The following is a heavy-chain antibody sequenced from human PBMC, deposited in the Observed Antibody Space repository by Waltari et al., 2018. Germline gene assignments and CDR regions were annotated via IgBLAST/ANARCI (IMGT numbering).Heavy chain of an antibody. V-gene: IGHV3-48*03. CDR2: ISSSGSTI. J-gene: IGHJ6*02. CDR3: ARDRLLYYYYYYGMDV. Sequence: EVQLVESGGGLVQPGGSLRLSCAASGFTFSSYEMNWVRQAPGKGLEWVSYISSSGSTIYYAVSVKGRFTISRDNAKNSLYLQMNSLRAEDTAVYYCARDRLLYYYYYYGMDVWGQGTTVTVSS. CDR1: GFTFSSYE. D-gene: IGHD2-15*01.